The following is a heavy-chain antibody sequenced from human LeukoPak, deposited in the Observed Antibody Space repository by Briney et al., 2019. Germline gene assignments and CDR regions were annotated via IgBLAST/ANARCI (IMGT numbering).Heavy chain of an antibody. V-gene: IGHV4-4*07. Sequence: SETLSLTCTVSGDSISRYYWSWIRQPAGKGLEWIGRIYNGGIITYNPSLKSRVTMSIDTSNNQFSLRLRFVTAADTAVYYCARRTGSYFGQFDSWGQGTLVTVSS. CDR3: ARRTGSYFGQFDS. J-gene: IGHJ4*02. CDR1: GDSISRYY. D-gene: IGHD3-10*01. CDR2: IYNGGII.